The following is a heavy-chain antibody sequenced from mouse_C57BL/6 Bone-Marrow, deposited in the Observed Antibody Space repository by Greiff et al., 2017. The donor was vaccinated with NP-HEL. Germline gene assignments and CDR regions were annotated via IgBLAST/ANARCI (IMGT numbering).Heavy chain of an antibody. D-gene: IGHD1-1*01. CDR3: VKAPRSSYAMDY. V-gene: IGHV7-4*01. J-gene: IGHJ4*01. Sequence: EVMLVESGGGLVQPGASLRLSCAASGFTFTDYSMSWVRQPPGKAPEWLALIRNKANGYTTAYTASVKGRVTISRDNSQNILYLQMNTLRAEDSATYYCVKAPRSSYAMDYWGQGTSVTVSS. CDR2: IRNKANGYTT. CDR1: GFTFTDYS.